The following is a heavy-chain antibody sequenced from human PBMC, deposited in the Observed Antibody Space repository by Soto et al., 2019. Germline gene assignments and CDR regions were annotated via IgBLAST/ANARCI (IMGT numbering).Heavy chain of an antibody. Sequence: PGGSLRLSCAASGFTFSSYAMSWVRQAPGKGLEWVSAISGSGGSTYYADSVKGRFTISRDNSKNTLYLQMNSLRVEDTAVYYCAKDVHSGSYFTYAFDIWGQGTMVTVSS. CDR3: AKDVHSGSYFTYAFDI. CDR1: GFTFSSYA. J-gene: IGHJ3*02. CDR2: ISGSGGST. D-gene: IGHD1-26*01. V-gene: IGHV3-23*01.